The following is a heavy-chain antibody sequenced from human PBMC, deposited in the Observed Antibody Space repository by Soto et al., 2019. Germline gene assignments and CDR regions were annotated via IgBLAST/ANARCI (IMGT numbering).Heavy chain of an antibody. CDR2: ISSSGSTI. CDR1: GFTFSDYY. Sequence: PVRSPRLSCAASGFTFSDYYMSWIRQAPGKGLEWVSYISSSGSTIYYADSVKGRFTISRDNAKISLYLQMNRLRAEDTAVYYCARAPQPLLYPFDYRGQGTLVTVSS. D-gene: IGHD2-2*02. J-gene: IGHJ4*02. CDR3: ARAPQPLLYPFDY. V-gene: IGHV3-11*01.